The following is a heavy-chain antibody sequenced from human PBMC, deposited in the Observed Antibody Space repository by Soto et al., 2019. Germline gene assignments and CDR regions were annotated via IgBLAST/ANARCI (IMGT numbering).Heavy chain of an antibody. CDR2: IYYSGST. J-gene: IGHJ4*02. V-gene: IGHV4-59*08. CDR1: GGSISSYY. CDR3: ASQPRHIAGSGEGYYFDY. D-gene: IGHD6-13*01. Sequence: SETLSLTCTVSGGSISSYYWSWIRQPPGKGLEWIGYIYYSGSTNYNPSLKSRVTISVDTSKNQFSLKLSSVTAADTAVYYCASQPRHIAGSGEGYYFDYWGQGTLVTVSS.